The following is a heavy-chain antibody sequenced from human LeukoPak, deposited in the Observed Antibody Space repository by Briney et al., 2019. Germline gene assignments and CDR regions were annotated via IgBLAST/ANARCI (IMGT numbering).Heavy chain of an antibody. CDR1: GYTLTELS. V-gene: IGHV1-24*01. J-gene: IGHJ4*02. D-gene: IGHD3-3*01. Sequence: GASVKVSCKVSGYTLTELSVHWVRQAPGKGLEWMGGFDPEDGETIYAQKFQGRVTMTEDTSTDTAYMELSSLRSEDTAVYYCVRRAALWSGWKGPFDYWGQGTLVTVSS. CDR3: VRRAALWSGWKGPFDY. CDR2: FDPEDGET.